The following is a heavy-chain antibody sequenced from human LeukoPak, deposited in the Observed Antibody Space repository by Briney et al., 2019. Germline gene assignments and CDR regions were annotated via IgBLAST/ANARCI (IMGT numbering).Heavy chain of an antibody. Sequence: ASVKVSCKASGYTFTSYGFSWVRQVPGQGLEWMGWISTYYGNTNYAQKLQDRVTMTTDTSTSTAYMELTSLRSDDTAAYYCARVYSTNYYGSGDRPFLFDYWGQGTVVTVSS. D-gene: IGHD3-10*01. CDR2: ISTYYGNT. J-gene: IGHJ4*02. CDR1: GYTFTSYG. CDR3: ARVYSTNYYGSGDRPFLFDY. V-gene: IGHV1-18*01.